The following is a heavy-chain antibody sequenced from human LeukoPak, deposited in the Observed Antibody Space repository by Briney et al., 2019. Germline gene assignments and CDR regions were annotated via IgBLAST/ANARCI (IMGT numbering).Heavy chain of an antibody. V-gene: IGHV4-34*01. J-gene: IGHJ4*02. CDR3: ARVVGATPTVDY. D-gene: IGHD1-26*01. CDR2: INHSGST. Sequence: SETLSLTCAVYGGSFSGYYWSWIRQPPGKGLEWIGEINHSGSTNYNPSLKSRVTISVDTSKNQFSLKLSSVTAADTAVYYCARVVGATPTVDYWGQGTLVTVSS. CDR1: GGSFSGYY.